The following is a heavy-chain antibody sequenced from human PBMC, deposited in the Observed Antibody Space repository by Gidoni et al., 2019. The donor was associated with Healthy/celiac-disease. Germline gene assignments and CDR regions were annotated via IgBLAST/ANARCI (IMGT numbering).Heavy chain of an antibody. CDR3: ARDDGWSYGHPLRNKRLGYYGMDV. J-gene: IGHJ6*02. D-gene: IGHD5-18*01. CDR1: GFTFSSYG. Sequence: QVQLVESGGGVVQPGRSLRLSCAASGFTFSSYGMHWVRQAPGKGLEWVAVIWYDGSNKYYADSVKGRFTISRDNSKNTLYLQMNSLRAEDTAVYYCARDDGWSYGHPLRNKRLGYYGMDVWGQGTTVTVSS. V-gene: IGHV3-33*01. CDR2: IWYDGSNK.